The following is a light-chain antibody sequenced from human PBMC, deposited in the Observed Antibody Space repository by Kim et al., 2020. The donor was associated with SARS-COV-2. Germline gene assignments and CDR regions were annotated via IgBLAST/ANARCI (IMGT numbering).Light chain of an antibody. J-gene: IGLJ1*01. V-gene: IGLV2-11*01. CDR3: CSYAGSYTNYV. Sequence: HSVTISCTGTSSDVGGYNYVSWYQQHPGKAPKPMIYDVSKRPSGVPDRFSGSKSGNTASLTISGLQAEDEADYYCCSYAGSYTNYVFGTWTKVTVL. CDR1: SSDVGGYNY. CDR2: DVS.